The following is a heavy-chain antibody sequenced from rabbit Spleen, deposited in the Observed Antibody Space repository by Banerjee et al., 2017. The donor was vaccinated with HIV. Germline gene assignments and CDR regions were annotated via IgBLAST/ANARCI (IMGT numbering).Heavy chain of an antibody. CDR2: INAVTGKA. CDR3: ARVGNAGYAGYAFYYFDL. J-gene: IGHJ4*01. CDR1: GFSFSNKAV. V-gene: IGHV1S40*01. D-gene: IGHD7-1*01. Sequence: QSLEESGGDLVKPEGSLKLSCTASGFSFSNKAVMCWVRQTPGKGLQWIACINAVTGKAVYATWAKGRFTFSKTSSTTVTLQMTSLTASDTATYFCARVGNAGYAGYAFYYFDLWGPGTLVTVS.